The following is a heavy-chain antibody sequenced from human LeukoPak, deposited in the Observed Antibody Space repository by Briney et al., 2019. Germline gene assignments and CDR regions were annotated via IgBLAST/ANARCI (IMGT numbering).Heavy chain of an antibody. CDR2: ISGSGGST. CDR3: ARGPARYYYGSGSPVYFDY. CDR1: GFTFSSYA. V-gene: IGHV3-23*01. J-gene: IGHJ4*02. Sequence: GGSLRLYCAASGFTFSSYAMSWVRQAPGKGLEWVSAISGSGGSTYYADSVKGRFTISRDNAKNSLYLQMNSLRAEDTAVYYCARGPARYYYGSGSPVYFDYWGQGTLVTVSS. D-gene: IGHD3-10*01.